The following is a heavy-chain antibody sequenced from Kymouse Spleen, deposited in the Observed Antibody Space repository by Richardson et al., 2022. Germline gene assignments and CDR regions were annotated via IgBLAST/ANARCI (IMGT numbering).Heavy chain of an antibody. CDR3: ARDVDIVAVYYYYYGMDV. CDR1: GGSISSSSYY. D-gene: IGHD5-12*01. J-gene: IGHJ6*02. Sequence: QLQLQESGPGLVKPSETLSLTCTVSGGSISSSSYYWGWIRQPPGKGLEWIGSIYYSGSTYYNPSLKSRVTISVDTSKNQFSLKLSSVTAADTAVYYCARDVDIVAVYYYYYGMDVWGQGTTVTVSS. CDR2: IYYSGST. V-gene: IGHV4-39*01.